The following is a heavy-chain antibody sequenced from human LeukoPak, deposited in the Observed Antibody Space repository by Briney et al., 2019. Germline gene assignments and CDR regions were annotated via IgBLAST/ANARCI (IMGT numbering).Heavy chain of an antibody. D-gene: IGHD4-17*01. CDR2: ISYDGGNK. Sequence: PGGSLRLSCAASGFTFSSYAMHWVRQAPGKGLEWVAVISYDGGNKYYADSVKGRFTISRDNSKNTLYLQMNSLRAEDTAVYYCARIPNYGDYVSWFDPWGQGTLVTVSS. V-gene: IGHV3-30-3*01. CDR3: ARIPNYGDYVSWFDP. J-gene: IGHJ5*02. CDR1: GFTFSSYA.